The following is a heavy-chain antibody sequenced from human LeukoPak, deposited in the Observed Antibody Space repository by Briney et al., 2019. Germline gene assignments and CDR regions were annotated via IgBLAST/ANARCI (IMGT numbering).Heavy chain of an antibody. V-gene: IGHV4-39*02. CDR3: AREARECSSTSCYPYYYYMDV. CDR2: IYYSGST. Sequence: PSETLSLTCTVSGDSISSSSYYWGWIRQPPGKGLEWIGSIYYSGSTYYNPSLKSRVTISVDTSKNQFSLKLSSVTAADTAVYYCAREARECSSTSCYPYYYYMDVWGKGTTVTVSS. D-gene: IGHD2-2*01. J-gene: IGHJ6*03. CDR1: GDSISSSSYY.